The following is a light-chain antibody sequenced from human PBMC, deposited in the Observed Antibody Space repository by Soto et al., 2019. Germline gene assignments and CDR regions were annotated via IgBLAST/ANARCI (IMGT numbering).Light chain of an antibody. CDR2: GAS. Sequence: EIVLTQSPGTLSLSPGERATLSCRASQSVSSNYLAWYQQKPGQAPRLLISGASNRATGIADRFSGSGSGTDFILTINRLEPEDFAVYYCQQYSGSPYTFGQGTKLEIK. CDR1: QSVSSNY. V-gene: IGKV3-20*01. J-gene: IGKJ2*01. CDR3: QQYSGSPYT.